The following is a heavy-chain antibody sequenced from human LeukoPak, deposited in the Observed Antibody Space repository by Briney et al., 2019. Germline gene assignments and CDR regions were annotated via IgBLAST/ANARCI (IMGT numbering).Heavy chain of an antibody. CDR3: ARVTGLELQACDY. CDR1: GFTFSSYA. D-gene: IGHD1-7*01. Sequence: PGGSLRLSRAASGFTFSSYAMHWVRQAPGKGLEWVAVISYDGSNKYYADSVKGRFTISRDNSKNTLYLQMNSLRAEDTAVYYCARVTGLELQACDYWGQGTLVTVSS. CDR2: ISYDGSNK. J-gene: IGHJ4*02. V-gene: IGHV3-30-3*01.